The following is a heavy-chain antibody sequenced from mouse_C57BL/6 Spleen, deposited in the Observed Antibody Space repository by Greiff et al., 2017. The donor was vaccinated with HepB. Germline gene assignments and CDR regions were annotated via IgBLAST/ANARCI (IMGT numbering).Heavy chain of an antibody. V-gene: IGHV1-18*01. Sequence: EVQLQQSGPELVKPGASVKIPCKASGYTFTDYNMDWVKQSHGKSLEWIGDINPNNGGTIYNQKFKGKATLTVDKSSSTAYMELRSLTSEDTAVYYCAAGGNQAWFAYWGQGTLVTVSA. CDR2: INPNNGGT. J-gene: IGHJ3*01. D-gene: IGHD4-1*01. CDR1: GYTFTDYN. CDR3: AAGGNQAWFAY.